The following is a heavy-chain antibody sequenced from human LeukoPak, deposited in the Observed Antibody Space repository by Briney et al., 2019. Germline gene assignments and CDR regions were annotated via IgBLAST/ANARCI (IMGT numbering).Heavy chain of an antibody. J-gene: IGHJ4*02. CDR2: ISWDGGST. CDR3: AKDIIRRATTPYYFDY. CDR1: GFTFDDYA. V-gene: IGHV3-43D*03. Sequence: GGSLRLSCAASGFTFDDYAMHWVRQAPGKGLEWVSLISWDGGSTYYADSVKGRFTISRDNSKNSLYLQMNSLRAEDTALYYCAKDIIRRATTPYYFDYWGQGTLVTVSS. D-gene: IGHD5-12*01.